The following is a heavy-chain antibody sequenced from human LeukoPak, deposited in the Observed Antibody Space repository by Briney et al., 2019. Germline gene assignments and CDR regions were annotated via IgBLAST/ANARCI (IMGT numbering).Heavy chain of an antibody. CDR1: GGSISSYY. J-gene: IGHJ5*02. D-gene: IGHD3-3*01. CDR2: IYYSGST. CDR3: ARDLREYYDFWSGYYTGGGFDP. V-gene: IGHV4-59*01. Sequence: SETLSLTCTVSGGSISSYYWSWIRQPPGKGLEWIGYIYYSGSTNYNPPLKSRVTISVDTSKNQFSLKLSSVTAADTAVYYCARDLREYYDFWSGYYTGGGFDPWGQGTLVTVSS.